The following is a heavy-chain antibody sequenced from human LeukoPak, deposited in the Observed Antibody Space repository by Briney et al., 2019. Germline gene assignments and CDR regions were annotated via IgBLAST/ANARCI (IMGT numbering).Heavy chain of an antibody. CDR2: ISGSGGST. V-gene: IGHV3-23*01. Sequence: GGSLRLSCAASGFTFSSYAMSWVRQAPGKGLEWGSAISGSGGSTYYADSVKGRFTISRDNSKNTLYLQMNSLRAEDTAVYYCEKVSGGGSPVGYFQHWGQGTLVTVSS. D-gene: IGHD2-15*01. CDR3: EKVSGGGSPVGYFQH. CDR1: GFTFSSYA. J-gene: IGHJ1*01.